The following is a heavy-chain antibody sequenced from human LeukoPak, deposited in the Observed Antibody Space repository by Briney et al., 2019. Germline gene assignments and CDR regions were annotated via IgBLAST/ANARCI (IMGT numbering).Heavy chain of an antibody. CDR1: GYTLTELS. J-gene: IGHJ6*02. D-gene: IGHD4-17*01. V-gene: IGHV1-24*01. Sequence: ASVKASCKVSGYTLTELSMHWVRQAPGKGLEWMGGFDPEDGETIYAQKFQGRVTMTEDTSTDTAYMELSSLRSEDTAVYYCATGGYGDLGYYYYGMDVWGQGTTVTVSS. CDR3: ATGGYGDLGYYYYGMDV. CDR2: FDPEDGET.